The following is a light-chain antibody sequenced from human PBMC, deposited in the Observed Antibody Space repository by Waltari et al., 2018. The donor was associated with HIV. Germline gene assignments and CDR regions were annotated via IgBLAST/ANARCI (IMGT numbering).Light chain of an antibody. V-gene: IGLV1-44*01. CDR3: AAWEDSLNGPNYV. CDR1: SSNIGSKP. Sequence: QSVLTQPPSASGAPGQSAIIPCSGSSSNIGSKPLNWHRQLPGTAPKLLIYSNNQRPSGVPDRFSGSKSGTSASLAISGLQSGDEADYYCAAWEDSLNGPNYVFGSGTTVTVL. CDR2: SNN. J-gene: IGLJ1*01.